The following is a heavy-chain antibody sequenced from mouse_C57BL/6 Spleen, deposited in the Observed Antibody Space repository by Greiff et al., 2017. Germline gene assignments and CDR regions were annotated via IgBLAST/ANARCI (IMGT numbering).Heavy chain of an antibody. CDR2: INPSSGYT. V-gene: IGHV1-7*01. CDR3: AQITAVVATNFDY. CDR1: GYTFTSYW. D-gene: IGHD1-1*01. J-gene: IGHJ2*01. Sequence: QVQLKESGAELAKPGASVKLSCKASGYTFTSYWMHWVKQRPGQGLEWIGYINPSSGYTKYNQKFKDKATLTADKSSSTAYMQLSSLTYEDSAVYYCAQITAVVATNFDYWGQGTTLTVSS.